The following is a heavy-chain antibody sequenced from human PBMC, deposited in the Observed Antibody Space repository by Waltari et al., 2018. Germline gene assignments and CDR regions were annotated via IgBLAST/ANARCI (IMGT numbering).Heavy chain of an antibody. CDR1: XXXXXXXXF. D-gene: IGHD6-6*01. J-gene: IGHJ4*02. CDR2: ISHSGSP. Sequence: VQXQESGPGLVXPXXXXXLSCXXSXXXXXXXXFWLGSRQPPGKGLEWIGTISHSGSPYYHPSFKRRVIMSVDTSKNQFSLKMTSVTAADTALYYCARQGTSSSFYFDFWGRGTLVIVSS. V-gene: IGHV4-38-2*01. CDR3: ARQGTSSSFYFDF.